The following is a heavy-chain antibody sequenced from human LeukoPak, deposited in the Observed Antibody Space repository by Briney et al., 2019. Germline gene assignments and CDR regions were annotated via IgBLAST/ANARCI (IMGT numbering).Heavy chain of an antibody. J-gene: IGHJ4*02. Sequence: PGGSLRLSCAASGFTFSSYWVSWVRQAPGKGLEWVANIKQDGSEKYYVDSVKGRFTISRGNAKNSLYLQMNSLRAEDTAVYYCARERGSKCFDYWGQGTLVTVSS. CDR1: GFTFSSYW. V-gene: IGHV3-7*01. CDR3: ARERGSKCFDY. D-gene: IGHD3-10*01. CDR2: IKQDGSEK.